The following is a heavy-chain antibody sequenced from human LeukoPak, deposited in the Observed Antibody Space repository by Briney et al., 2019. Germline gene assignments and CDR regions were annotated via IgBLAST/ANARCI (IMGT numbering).Heavy chain of an antibody. CDR1: GFTFSTFG. V-gene: IGHV3-30*02. J-gene: IGHJ4*01. Sequence: HPGGSLRLSCAASGFTFSTFGMNWVRQPPDKGLEWVAFIQYDDSIEYYADSVKGRFTISRDNSKNTLYLQMNSLRGDDTAVYYCAKDQGVVGSYDYWGHGTLVTVSS. CDR2: IQYDDSIE. CDR3: AKDQGVVGSYDY. D-gene: IGHD3-10*01.